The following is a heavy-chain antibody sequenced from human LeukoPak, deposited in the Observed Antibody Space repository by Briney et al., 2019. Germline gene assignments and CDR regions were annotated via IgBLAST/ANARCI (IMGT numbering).Heavy chain of an antibody. V-gene: IGHV1-2*02. CDR1: GYTFTGYY. Sequence: ASVKVSCKASGYTFTGYYMHWVRQAPGQGLEWMGWINPNSGGTNYAQKFQGRVTMTRDTSISTAYMELSRLRSDDTAVYYCARMSFGESVSHFDYWGQGTLVTVSS. J-gene: IGHJ4*02. CDR2: INPNSGGT. D-gene: IGHD3-10*01. CDR3: ARMSFGESVSHFDY.